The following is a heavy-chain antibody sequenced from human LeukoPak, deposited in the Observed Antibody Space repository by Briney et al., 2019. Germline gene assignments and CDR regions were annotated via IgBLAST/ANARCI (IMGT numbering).Heavy chain of an antibody. V-gene: IGHV3-74*01. Sequence: GGSLRLSCAASGFTFSRYWMHWVRQGPGKGLVWVSRINEDGRTTDYADSVKGRFTISRDNAKNTLYLQMNSPRAEDTAVYYCARVRDDYTYFDCWGQGTLVTVSS. CDR2: INEDGRTT. CDR3: ARVRDDYTYFDC. J-gene: IGHJ4*02. D-gene: IGHD4-11*01. CDR1: GFTFSRYW.